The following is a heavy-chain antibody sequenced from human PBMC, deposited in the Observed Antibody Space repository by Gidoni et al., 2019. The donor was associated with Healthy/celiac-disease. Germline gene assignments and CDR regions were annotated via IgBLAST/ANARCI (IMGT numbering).Heavy chain of an antibody. V-gene: IGHV3-33*01. CDR3: ARRRDDYVWGGNWFDP. CDR1: GFTFSTYG. J-gene: IGHJ5*02. CDR2: IGYDGSNK. Sequence: QVQLVESGGGVVQPGRSLRLSCAASGFTFSTYGMHWVRQAPGKGLEWVAVIGYDGSNKYYADSVKGRFTISRDNSKNTLYLQMNSLRAEDTAVYYCARRRDDYVWGGNWFDPWGQGTLVTVSS. D-gene: IGHD3-16*01.